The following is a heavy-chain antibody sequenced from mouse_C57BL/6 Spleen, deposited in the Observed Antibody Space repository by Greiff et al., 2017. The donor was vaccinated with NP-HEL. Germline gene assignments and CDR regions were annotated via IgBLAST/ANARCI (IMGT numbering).Heavy chain of an antibody. CDR1: GFTFSDYG. CDR3: ARRGYSNYAYAMDY. D-gene: IGHD2-5*01. Sequence: EVQGVESGGGLVKPGGSLKLSCAASGFTFSDYGMHWVRQAPEKGLEWVAYISSGSSTIYYADTVKGRFTISRDNAKNTLFLQMTSLRSEDTAMYYCARRGYSNYAYAMDYWGQGTSVTVSS. V-gene: IGHV5-17*01. J-gene: IGHJ4*01. CDR2: ISSGSSTI.